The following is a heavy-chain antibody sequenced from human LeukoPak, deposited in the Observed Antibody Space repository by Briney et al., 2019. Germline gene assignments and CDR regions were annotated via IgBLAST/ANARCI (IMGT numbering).Heavy chain of an antibody. CDR2: ISDGGGRT. J-gene: IGHJ4*02. D-gene: IGHD3-22*01. CDR1: GITLSNYG. V-gene: IGHV3-23*01. Sequence: GGSLRLSCAVSGITLSNYGMSWVRQAPGKGLEWGAGISDGGGRTNYADSVKGRFTISRDNPKNTLYLQMNSLRAEDTAVYFCAKRGVVIRVILVGFHKEAYYFDSWGQGALVTVSS. CDR3: AKRGVVIRVILVGFHKEAYYFDS.